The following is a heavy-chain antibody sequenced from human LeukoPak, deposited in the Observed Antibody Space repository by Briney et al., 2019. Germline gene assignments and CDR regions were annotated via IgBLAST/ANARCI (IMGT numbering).Heavy chain of an antibody. D-gene: IGHD1-26*01. CDR1: GGTFSSYA. V-gene: IGHV1-18*01. J-gene: IGHJ6*02. CDR2: ISAYNGNT. CDR3: ARAGIVGATRPFYYYYYGMDV. Sequence: ASVKVSCKASGGTFSSYAISWVRQAPGQGLEWMGWISAYNGNTNYAQKLQGRVTMTTDTSTSTAYMELRSLRSDDTAVYYCARAGIVGATRPFYYYYYGMDVWGQGTTVTVSS.